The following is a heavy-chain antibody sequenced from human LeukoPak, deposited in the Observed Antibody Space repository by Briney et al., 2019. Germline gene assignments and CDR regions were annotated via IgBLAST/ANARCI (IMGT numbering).Heavy chain of an antibody. CDR2: IRYDGSNK. CDR1: GFTFSSYG. CDR3: AKYKGYSTPNDY. J-gene: IGHJ4*02. Sequence: PGGSLRLSCAASGFTFSSYGMHWVGQAPGKGVEGVAFIRYDGSNKYYADPVKGRFTISTDNSKNPLYLQMNSLRAEDTAVYYCAKYKGYSTPNDYWGQGTLVTVSS. V-gene: IGHV3-30*02. D-gene: IGHD4-11*01.